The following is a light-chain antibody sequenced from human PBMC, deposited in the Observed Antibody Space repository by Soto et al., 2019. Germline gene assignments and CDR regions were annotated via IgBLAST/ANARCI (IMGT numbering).Light chain of an antibody. CDR3: QSYDSSLSALV. J-gene: IGLJ3*02. Sequence: QSVLTQPPSVSGAPGQGVTISCAGTSSNNGAGYDVHWYQQVPGTAPKLLIYTNSNRPSGVPDRFSGSKSGTSASLAITGLQAADEADYYCQSYDSSLSALVFGGGTKLTVL. CDR2: TNS. CDR1: SSNNGAGYD. V-gene: IGLV1-40*01.